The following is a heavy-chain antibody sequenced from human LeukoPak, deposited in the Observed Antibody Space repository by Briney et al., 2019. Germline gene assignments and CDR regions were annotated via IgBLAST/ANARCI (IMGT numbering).Heavy chain of an antibody. CDR1: GSPFSDYY. CDR3: ARLSAL. J-gene: IGHJ4*02. Sequence: ASVKLSCKTSGSPFSDYYIHWIRQASGQGLESMGWINPKNGDTKYAQRSQGRLTISMDTSIDTVYMELSSLRYDDTAVYYCARLSALWGQGTLVTVSS. CDR2: INPKNGDT. V-gene: IGHV1-2*02.